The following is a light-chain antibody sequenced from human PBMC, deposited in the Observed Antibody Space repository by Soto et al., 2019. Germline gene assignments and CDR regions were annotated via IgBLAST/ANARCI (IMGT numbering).Light chain of an antibody. CDR3: QQYFFTRPYT. Sequence: DIVMTQSPDSLAVSLGERATINCKSSQSVFYKSYNKNYLAWYQQKSGQPPKLLIYWASTRYSGVPDRFSGSGSGTDFTLTISSLQAEDVAVYYCQQYFFTRPYTFGPGTKLEIK. CDR1: QSVFYKSYNKNY. CDR2: WAS. J-gene: IGKJ2*01. V-gene: IGKV4-1*01.